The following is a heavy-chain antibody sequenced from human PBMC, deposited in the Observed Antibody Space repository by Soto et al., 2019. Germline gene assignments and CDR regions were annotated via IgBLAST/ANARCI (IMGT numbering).Heavy chain of an antibody. J-gene: IGHJ4*02. V-gene: IGHV1-18*01. D-gene: IGHD3-10*01. Sequence: QGHLVQSGAEVKKPGASVTVSCKASGYTFTNYGISWVRQAPGQGPAWMGWISGYNGNTKYAPKFQGRVPLTPDTSTSPAYIQLRSVRSAGTAVYYCARDMSVKDNGEYVDYWGQGTLGTVSS. CDR1: GYTFTNYG. CDR2: ISGYNGNT. CDR3: ARDMSVKDNGEYVDY.